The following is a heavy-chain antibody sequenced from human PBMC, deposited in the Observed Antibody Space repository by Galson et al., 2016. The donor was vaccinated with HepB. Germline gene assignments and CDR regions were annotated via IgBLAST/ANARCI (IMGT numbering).Heavy chain of an antibody. J-gene: IGHJ4*02. Sequence: ETLSLTCTVSGGSISNYYCSWIRQPPGKGLEWIGYISYSGITNYNPSLKSRVSMSVDTSKNQFSLKLSSVTAADTAVYYCARDYYDTNGYFYYFDFWGQGTLVTVSP. CDR3: ARDYYDTNGYFYYFDF. D-gene: IGHD3-22*01. CDR2: ISYSGIT. V-gene: IGHV4-59*01. CDR1: GGSISNYY.